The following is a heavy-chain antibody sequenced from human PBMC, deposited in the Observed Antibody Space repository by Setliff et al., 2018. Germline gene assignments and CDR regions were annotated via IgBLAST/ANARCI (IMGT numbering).Heavy chain of an antibody. D-gene: IGHD5-18*01. V-gene: IGHV3-48*04. CDR1: GFNFMNYG. Sequence: GGSLRLSCAASGFNFMNYGMNWVRQAPGEGLEWVSYISSISSSTIYYADSVKGRFTVSRDNAENSLYLQMNSLRAEDTAVYYCAKLVWLTTWYYMDVWGKGTTVTVSS. CDR2: ISSISSSTI. J-gene: IGHJ6*03. CDR3: AKLVWLTTWYYMDV.